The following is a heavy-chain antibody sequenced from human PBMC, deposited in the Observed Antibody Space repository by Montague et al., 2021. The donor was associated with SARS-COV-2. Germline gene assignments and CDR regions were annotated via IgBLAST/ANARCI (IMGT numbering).Heavy chain of an antibody. V-gene: IGHV4-34*01. CDR2: IKHSGST. CDR3: ARGHLSFSSIVVVFTSASYYFDY. D-gene: IGHD2-2*01. J-gene: IGHJ4*02. Sequence: SETLSLTCAVYGGSFGDDHWSWIRQPPGKGLEWIGDIKHSGSTNYNPSLKSRGTISVDTSKNQFSLKLTSVTAADTAVYFCARGHLSFSSIVVVFTSASYYFDYWGQGAQVTVSS. CDR1: GGSFGDDH.